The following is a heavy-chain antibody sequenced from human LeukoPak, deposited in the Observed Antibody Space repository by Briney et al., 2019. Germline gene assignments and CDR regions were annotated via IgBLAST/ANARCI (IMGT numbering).Heavy chain of an antibody. V-gene: IGHV3-7*01. J-gene: IGHJ4*02. CDR2: IKQDGSEK. Sequence: GGSLRLSCAASGFTFSSYAMSWVRQAPGKGLEWVANIKQDGSEKYYVDSVKGRFSISRDNAKNSLFLQMSSLRAEDTAVFYCATTGGGAFFGDFDYWGQGTLVTVSS. CDR1: GFTFSSYA. CDR3: ATTGGGAFFGDFDY. D-gene: IGHD3-3*01.